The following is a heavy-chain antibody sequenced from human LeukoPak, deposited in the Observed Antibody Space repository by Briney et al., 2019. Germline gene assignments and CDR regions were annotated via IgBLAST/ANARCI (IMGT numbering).Heavy chain of an antibody. J-gene: IGHJ4*02. CDR3: ASGLGFDMAAILHF. V-gene: IGHV3-48*01. CDR2: ISSSSSSI. Sequence: GGSLRLSCAASGFTFSNAWMSWVRQAPGKGLEWVSYISSSSSSIYYADSVRGRFTVSRDNVKRSLYLQMNSLRAEDTAVYYCASGLGFDMAAILHFWGQGTPVTVSS. CDR1: GFTFSNAW. D-gene: IGHD6-6*01.